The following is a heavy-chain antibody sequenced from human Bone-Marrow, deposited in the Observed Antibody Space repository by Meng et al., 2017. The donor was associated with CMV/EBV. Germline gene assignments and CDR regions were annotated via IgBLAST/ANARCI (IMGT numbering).Heavy chain of an antibody. D-gene: IGHD5-24*01. V-gene: IGHV1-18*01. J-gene: IGHJ4*02. CDR1: GYTFTSYG. CDR3: ASSDGYNDPLDY. Sequence: ASVKVSSKASGYTFTSYGISWVRQAPGQGLEWMGWISAYNGNTNYAQKLQGRVTMTTDTSTSSAYMELRSLRSDDTAVYYCASSDGYNDPLDYLGQGTLVTVSS. CDR2: ISAYNGNT.